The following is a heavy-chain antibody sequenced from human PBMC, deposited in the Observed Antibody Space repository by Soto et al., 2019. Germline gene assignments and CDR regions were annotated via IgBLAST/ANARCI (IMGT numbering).Heavy chain of an antibody. CDR1: GFTFSSYG. CDR3: AKVGSYSSGWYMGDYYSGMDV. Sequence: QVQLVESGGGVVQPGRSLRLSCAASGFTFSSYGMHWVRQAPGKGLEWVAVISYDGSNKYYADSVKGRFTISRDNSKNTLYLQLNSRRAEETAVYYCAKVGSYSSGWYMGDYYSGMDVWGQGTTVTVSS. V-gene: IGHV3-30*18. J-gene: IGHJ6*02. CDR2: ISYDGSNK. D-gene: IGHD6-19*01.